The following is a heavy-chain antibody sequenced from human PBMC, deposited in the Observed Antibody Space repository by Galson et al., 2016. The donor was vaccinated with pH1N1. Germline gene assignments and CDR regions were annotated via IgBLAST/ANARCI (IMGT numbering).Heavy chain of an antibody. V-gene: IGHV5-51*01. CDR3: ARQNDYGDYRGDAFDI. CDR2: ILLGASLT. Sequence: SGAEVKKPGESLKISCKGSGYRFSSSWIGWVRQMPGKGLEWMGIILLGASLTGYIPSFQAQVTNPPDKSFNIVPLQWSGLKPSDTAMYDCARQNDYGDYRGDAFDIWGQGTMVTVSS. CDR1: GYRFSSSW. J-gene: IGHJ3*02. D-gene: IGHD4-17*01.